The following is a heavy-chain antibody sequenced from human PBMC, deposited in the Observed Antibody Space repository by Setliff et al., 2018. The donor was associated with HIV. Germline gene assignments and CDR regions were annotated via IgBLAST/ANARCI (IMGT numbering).Heavy chain of an antibody. Sequence: SETLSLTCTVSGGSISSNSYYWGWIRQPPGKGLEWIGSIYYSGSTYYNPSLRSRVTISVDTSKTQFSLNLSSVTAADTAVYYCARDPFVPKGAFDIWGQGTMVTVS. CDR1: GGSISSNSYY. D-gene: IGHD2-2*01. CDR3: ARDPFVPKGAFDI. V-gene: IGHV4-39*02. CDR2: IYYSGST. J-gene: IGHJ3*02.